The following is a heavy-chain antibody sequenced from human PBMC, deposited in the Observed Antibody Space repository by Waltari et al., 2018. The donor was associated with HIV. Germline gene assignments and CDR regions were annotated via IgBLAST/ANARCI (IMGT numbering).Heavy chain of an antibody. V-gene: IGHV1-2*06. J-gene: IGHJ6*02. D-gene: IGHD4-4*01. CDR3: AREGARMTTMIYYYYGMDV. Sequence: QVPLVQSGAEVKKPGASVKVSCKASGYTFTGSYMHWVRQAPGQGLEWMGRINPNSGGTNYAQQFQGRVTMTRDTSISTAYMELSRLRSDDTAVYYCAREGARMTTMIYYYYGMDVWGQGTTVTVSS. CDR1: GYTFTGSY. CDR2: INPNSGGT.